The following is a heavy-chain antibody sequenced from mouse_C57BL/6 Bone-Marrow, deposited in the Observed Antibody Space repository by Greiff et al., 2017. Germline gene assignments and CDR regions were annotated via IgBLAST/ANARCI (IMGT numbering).Heavy chain of an antibody. Sequence: VQLQQPGAELVKPGASVKLSCKASGYTFTSYWMHWVKQRPGQGLEWIGMIHPNSGSTNYNEKFKSKATLTVDKSSSTAYMQLSSLTSEDSAVYYCATNAYYCGSRGYFDVWGTGTTVTVSS. D-gene: IGHD1-1*01. CDR2: IHPNSGST. CDR3: ATNAYYCGSRGYFDV. CDR1: GYTFTSYW. V-gene: IGHV1-64*01. J-gene: IGHJ1*03.